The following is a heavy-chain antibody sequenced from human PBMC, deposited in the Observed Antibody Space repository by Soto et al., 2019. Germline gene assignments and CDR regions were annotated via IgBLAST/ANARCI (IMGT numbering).Heavy chain of an antibody. J-gene: IGHJ6*02. CDR2: INEDGSEA. CDR1: GFTFSTSW. V-gene: IGHV3-7*05. D-gene: IGHD3-16*01. Sequence: EVQLVESGGGLVQPGGSLRLSCAASGFTFSTSWMNWVRQAPGKGLEWVANINEDGSEAYYVDSEKGRFTISRDNAKNSLYLDMNSLRGEDTAVYYCARDWGAPGRGSALGYYYHFGMDVWGQGTTVTVPS. CDR3: ARDWGAPGRGSALGYYYHFGMDV.